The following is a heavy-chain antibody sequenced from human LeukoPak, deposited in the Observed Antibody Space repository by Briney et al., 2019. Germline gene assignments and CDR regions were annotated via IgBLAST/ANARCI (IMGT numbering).Heavy chain of an antibody. D-gene: IGHD3-3*01. J-gene: IGHJ4*02. CDR1: GFTFSSYS. Sequence: GGSLRLSCAASGFTFSSYSMNWVRQAPGKGLEWVSYISSSSSTIYYADSVKGRFTISRDNAKNSLYLQMNSLRAEDTAVYYCARVLDFWSGYKPPTDWGQGTLVTVSS. CDR3: ARVLDFWSGYKPPTD. V-gene: IGHV3-48*01. CDR2: ISSSSSTI.